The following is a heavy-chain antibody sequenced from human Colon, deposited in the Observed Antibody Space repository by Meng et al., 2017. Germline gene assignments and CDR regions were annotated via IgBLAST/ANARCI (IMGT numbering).Heavy chain of an antibody. J-gene: IGHJ4*02. D-gene: IGHD5-12*01. CDR2: INPDGSLT. Sequence: GGSLRLSCAASGFAFKTYWMHWVRQVPGKGLVWVSRINPDGSLTSHADSVKGRFTISRDNAKNTLFLQMSSLRAEDTAVYYCVRDLGGHDGYWGQGNLVNVAS. V-gene: IGHV3-74*01. CDR3: VRDLGGHDGY. CDR1: GFAFKTYW.